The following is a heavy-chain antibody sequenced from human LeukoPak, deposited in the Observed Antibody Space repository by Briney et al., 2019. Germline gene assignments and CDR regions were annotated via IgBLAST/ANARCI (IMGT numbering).Heavy chain of an antibody. Sequence: PSETLSLTCTVSGGSVSSGSYYWSWIRQPPGKGLEWIGYIYYSGSTNYYPSLKSRVTISVDTSKNQFSLKLSSVTAADTAVYYCARVKPKLELDNWGQGTLVTVSS. V-gene: IGHV4-61*01. CDR1: GGSVSSGSYY. CDR2: IYYSGST. CDR3: ARVKPKLELDN. J-gene: IGHJ4*02. D-gene: IGHD1-7*01.